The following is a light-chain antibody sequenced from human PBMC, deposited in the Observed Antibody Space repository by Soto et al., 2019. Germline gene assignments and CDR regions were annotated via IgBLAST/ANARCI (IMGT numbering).Light chain of an antibody. J-gene: IGKJ2*01. CDR1: QSISRY. V-gene: IGKV1-39*01. CDR3: QESHTSGT. Sequence: DIQMTQSPSSLSASVGDRVTITCRASQSISRYLSWYQQKLGKAPNLLIYGASSLQSGVPSRFSGSGSGTDFTLPISSLLPEDFATYFCQESHTSGTFGQGTKIEI. CDR2: GAS.